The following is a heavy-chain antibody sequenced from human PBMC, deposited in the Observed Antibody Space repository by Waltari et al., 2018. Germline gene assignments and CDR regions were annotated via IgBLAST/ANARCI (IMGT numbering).Heavy chain of an antibody. D-gene: IGHD6-13*01. Sequence: QVQLQESGPGLVKPSQTLSLTCTVSGGSISSGGYYWSWIRQHPGKGLEWIGYIYYSGSTYYNPSLKSRVTISVDTSKNQFSRKLSSVTAADTAVYYCARGYSSSWSLDAFDIWGQGTMVTVSS. CDR3: ARGYSSSWSLDAFDI. V-gene: IGHV4-31*03. CDR1: GGSISSGGYY. CDR2: IYYSGST. J-gene: IGHJ3*02.